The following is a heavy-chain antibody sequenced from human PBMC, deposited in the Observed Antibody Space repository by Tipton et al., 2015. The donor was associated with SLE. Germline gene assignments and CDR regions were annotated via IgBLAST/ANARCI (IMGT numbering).Heavy chain of an antibody. D-gene: IGHD2-8*02. CDR1: GGSISSRTFY. J-gene: IGHJ2*01. CDR3: ARRGSLGFCSGGICFDWYFDL. CDR2: IYFSGST. V-gene: IGHV4-39*07. Sequence: TLSLTCTVSGGSISSRTFYWNWIRQPPGKGLEWIGCIYFSGSTYYNSPLTSRVNLSVDTSKNQFSLKLSSVTAADTAVYYCARRGSLGFCSGGICFDWYFDLWGRGTLVTVSS.